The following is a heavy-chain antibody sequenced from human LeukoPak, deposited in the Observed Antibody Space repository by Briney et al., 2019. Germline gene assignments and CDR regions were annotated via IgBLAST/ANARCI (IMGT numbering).Heavy chain of an antibody. CDR3: ARDYYYGSGSLHYYYMDV. Sequence: GGSLRLSCAASGFTFSSYSMNWVRQAPGKGLEWVSSISSSSSYIYYADSVKGRFTISRDNAKNSLYLQMNSLRAEDTAVYYCARDYYYGSGSLHYYYMDVWGKGTTVTVSS. J-gene: IGHJ6*03. V-gene: IGHV3-21*01. CDR1: GFTFSSYS. CDR2: ISSSSSYI. D-gene: IGHD3-10*01.